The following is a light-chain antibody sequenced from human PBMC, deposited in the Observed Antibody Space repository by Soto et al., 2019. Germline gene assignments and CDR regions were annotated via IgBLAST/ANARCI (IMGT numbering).Light chain of an antibody. CDR3: QQGFSRPRT. V-gene: IGKV1-39*01. J-gene: IGKJ1*01. Sequence: DIQMTQSPSSLSASVGDRVTITCRASQSIRNDLNWYQQRPGKAPKLLMYTTSNLERGVPSRFSGSGSRTDFTLTINNLQPEDFGTYFCQQGFSRPRTFGLGTKVDIK. CDR1: QSIRND. CDR2: TTS.